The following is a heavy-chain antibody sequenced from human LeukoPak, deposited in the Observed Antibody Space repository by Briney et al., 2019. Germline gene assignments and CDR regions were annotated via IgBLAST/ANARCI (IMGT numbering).Heavy chain of an antibody. CDR1: GFTYSNFG. CDR3: ARDKGYFGY. V-gene: IGHV3-21*01. CDR2: ISSGSSYI. J-gene: IGHJ4*02. Sequence: PGGSLRLSCAASGFTYSNFGMNWVRQAPGKGLEWVSSISSGSSYIYYADSVKGRFTISRDNAKNSLYLQMNSLRAEDTAVYYCARDKGYFGYWGQGTLVTVSS.